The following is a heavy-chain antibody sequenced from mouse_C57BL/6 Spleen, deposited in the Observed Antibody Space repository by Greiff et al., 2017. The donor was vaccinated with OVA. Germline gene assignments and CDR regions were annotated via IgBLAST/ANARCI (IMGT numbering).Heavy chain of an antibody. Sequence: EVMLVESGGGLVKPGGSLTLSCAASGFTFSDYGMHWVRQAPEKGLEWVAYISSGSSTIYYADTVKGRFTISRDNAKNTLFLQMTSLRSEDTAMYYCARTELLYWYFDVWGTGTTVTVSS. CDR2: ISSGSSTI. CDR3: ARTELLYWYFDV. J-gene: IGHJ1*03. V-gene: IGHV5-17*01. CDR1: GFTFSDYG.